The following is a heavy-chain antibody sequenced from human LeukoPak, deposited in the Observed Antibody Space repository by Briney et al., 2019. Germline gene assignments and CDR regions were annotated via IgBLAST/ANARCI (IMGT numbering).Heavy chain of an antibody. CDR2: IYNSGST. V-gene: IGHV4-59*01. J-gene: IGHJ4*02. CDR3: ARSRVFYGTFDY. D-gene: IGHD4-17*01. CDR1: GGSISSYY. Sequence: SETPSLTCTVSGGSISSYYWSWIRQPPGKGLEWIGYIYNSGSTNYNASLKSRVTISVDTSKNQFSLKLSSVTAADTAVYYCARSRVFYGTFDYWGQGTLVTVSS.